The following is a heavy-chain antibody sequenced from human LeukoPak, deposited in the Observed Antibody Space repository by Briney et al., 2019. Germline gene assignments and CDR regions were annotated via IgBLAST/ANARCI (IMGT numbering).Heavy chain of an antibody. CDR3: ARVLEMATNFDY. D-gene: IGHD5-24*01. J-gene: IGHJ4*02. CDR1: GFTFSNYA. CDR2: ISHDGINK. Sequence: GGSLRLSCAASGFTFSNYAMHWVRQAPGKGLEWVAVISHDGINKYYADSVKGRFTISRDNSKNTLYLQMNSLRAEDTAVYYCARVLEMATNFDYWGQGTLVTVSS. V-gene: IGHV3-30-3*01.